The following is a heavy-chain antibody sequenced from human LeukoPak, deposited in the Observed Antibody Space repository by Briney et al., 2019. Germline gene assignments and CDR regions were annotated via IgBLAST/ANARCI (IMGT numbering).Heavy chain of an antibody. Sequence: SETLSLTCTVSGYSISSGYYWGWIRQPPGKGLEWIGSIYHSGSTYYNPSLKSRVTISVDTSKNQFSLKLSSVTAADTAVYYCARDIRDWFDPWGQGTLVAVSS. CDR1: GYSISSGYY. J-gene: IGHJ5*02. CDR2: IYHSGST. V-gene: IGHV4-38-2*02. CDR3: ARDIRDWFDP.